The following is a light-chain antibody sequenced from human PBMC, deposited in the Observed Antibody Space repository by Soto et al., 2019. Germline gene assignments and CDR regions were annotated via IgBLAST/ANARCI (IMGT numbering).Light chain of an antibody. J-gene: IGKJ1*01. CDR1: QNISNW. Sequence: DIQMTQSPSTLSASIGDRVTITCRASQNISNWLAWYQQKTGKAPKRLIYKASSLEGGVPSRFSGSASGTEFTLTISSLQPDDFATYYCQHYDGFPWTFGQGTKVEIK. V-gene: IGKV1-5*03. CDR2: KAS. CDR3: QHYDGFPWT.